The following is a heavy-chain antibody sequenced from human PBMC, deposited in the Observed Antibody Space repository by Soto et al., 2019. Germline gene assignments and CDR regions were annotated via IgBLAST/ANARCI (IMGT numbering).Heavy chain of an antibody. CDR3: ARRIGGYCSSTSCYTAWFDP. J-gene: IGHJ5*02. CDR2: IYYSGST. V-gene: IGHV4-31*03. D-gene: IGHD2-2*02. CDR1: GGSISSGGYY. Sequence: SETLSLTCTVSGGSISSGGYYWSWIRQHPGKGLEWIGYIYYSGSTYYNPSLKSRVTISVDTSKNQFSLKLSSVTAADTAVYYCARRIGGYCSSTSCYTAWFDPWGQGTLVTVSS.